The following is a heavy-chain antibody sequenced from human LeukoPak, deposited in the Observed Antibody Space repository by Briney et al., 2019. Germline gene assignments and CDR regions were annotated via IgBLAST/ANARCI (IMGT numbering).Heavy chain of an antibody. J-gene: IGHJ6*03. Sequence: GGSLRLSCAASGFTFDDYVMHWVRQAPGKGLEWVSLISGDGGNTYYADSVKGRFTISRDNSENSLYLQMNSLRTEDTASYYCAKDLLVRGWAYYYMNVWGKGTAVTVSS. CDR1: GFTFDDYV. CDR2: ISGDGGNT. CDR3: AKDLLVRGWAYYYMNV. V-gene: IGHV3-43*02. D-gene: IGHD3-10*01.